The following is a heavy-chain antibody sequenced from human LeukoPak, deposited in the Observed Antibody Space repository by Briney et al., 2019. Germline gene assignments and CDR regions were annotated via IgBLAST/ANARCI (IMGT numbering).Heavy chain of an antibody. D-gene: IGHD3-10*01. V-gene: IGHV1-46*01. CDR2: INPSGGST. J-gene: IGHJ4*02. CDR1: GYTFTSYY. CDR3: ARERIDYYGSGSYSIDY. Sequence: ASVKVSCKASGYTFTSYYIHWVRQAPGQGLEWMGIINPSGGSTSYAQKFQGRVTMTRDTSTSTVYMELSSLRSEDTAVYYCARERIDYYGSGSYSIDYWGQGTLVTVSS.